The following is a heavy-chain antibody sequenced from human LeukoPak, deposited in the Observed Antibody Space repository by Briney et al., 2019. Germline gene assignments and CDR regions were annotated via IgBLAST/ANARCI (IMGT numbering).Heavy chain of an antibody. CDR1: GFTFSTYG. Sequence: PEGSLRLSCAASGFTFSTYGMHWVRQAPGKGLEWVAFIRYDGTEKYYADSVKGRFTISRDNSKNTLYLQMNSLRAEDTAVYYCARDNGWRYYGSGSYYSNWGQGTLVTVSS. J-gene: IGHJ4*02. D-gene: IGHD3-10*01. CDR2: IRYDGTEK. V-gene: IGHV3-30*02. CDR3: ARDNGWRYYGSGSYYSN.